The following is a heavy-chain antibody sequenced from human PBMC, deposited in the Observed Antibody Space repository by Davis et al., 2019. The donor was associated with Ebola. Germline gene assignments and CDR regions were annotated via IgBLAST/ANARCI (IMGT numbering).Heavy chain of an antibody. D-gene: IGHD6-6*01. CDR1: GFTFDDYA. CDR2: ISWNGGTA. V-gene: IGHV3-9*01. J-gene: IGHJ4*02. Sequence: GGSLRLSCAASGFTFDDYAMHWVRQVPGKGLEWVAGISWNGGTADYEDSVKGRFTISRDNAKNSLYLQMNSLRPEDTALYFCAKSSPYTNSSNHFDSWGQGTLVTVSS. CDR3: AKSSPYTNSSNHFDS.